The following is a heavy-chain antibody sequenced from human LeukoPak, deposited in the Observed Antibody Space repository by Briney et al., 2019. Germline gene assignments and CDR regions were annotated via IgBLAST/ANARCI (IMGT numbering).Heavy chain of an antibody. Sequence: SVKVSCKASGGTFSSYAISWVRQAPGQGLEWMGRIIPIFGIANYAQKFQGRVTITADESTSTAYMELSSLRSEDTAVYYCARDHVQYSSSWQPPEDYYYYGMDVWGQGTTVTVSS. D-gene: IGHD6-13*01. J-gene: IGHJ6*02. V-gene: IGHV1-69*13. CDR2: IIPIFGIA. CDR3: ARDHVQYSSSWQPPEDYYYYGMDV. CDR1: GGTFSSYA.